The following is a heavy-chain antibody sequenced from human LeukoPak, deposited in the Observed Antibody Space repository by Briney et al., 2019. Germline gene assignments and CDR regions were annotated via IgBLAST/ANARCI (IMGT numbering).Heavy chain of an antibody. V-gene: IGHV4-34*01. CDR1: GGSFSGYY. CDR3: ARVGGWDSTGFDY. D-gene: IGHD2/OR15-2a*01. J-gene: IGHJ4*02. Sequence: SETLSLTCAVYGGSFSGYYWSWIRQPPGKGLEWIGEINHSGSTYYNPSLKSRVTISVDTSKNQFSLKLSSVTAADTAVYYCARVGGWDSTGFDYWGQGTLVTVSS. CDR2: INHSGST.